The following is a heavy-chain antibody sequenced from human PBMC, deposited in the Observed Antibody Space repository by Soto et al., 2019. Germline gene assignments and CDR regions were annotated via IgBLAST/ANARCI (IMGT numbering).Heavy chain of an antibody. V-gene: IGHV3-74*01. J-gene: IGHJ4*02. CDR2: INGDGSST. CDR3: ARGGAYIYGPQYD. CDR1: GFSFSGYW. Sequence: PGGSLRLSCATSGFSFSGYWIHWVRQAPGKGLVWVSHINGDGSSTNYVDSVKGRFTISRDYAKNTLYLQMNSLRVEDTAVYYCARGGAYIYGPQYDWGQGTLVTVSS. D-gene: IGHD5-18*01.